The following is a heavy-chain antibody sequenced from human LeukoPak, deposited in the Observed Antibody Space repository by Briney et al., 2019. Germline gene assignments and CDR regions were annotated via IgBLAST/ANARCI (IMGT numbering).Heavy chain of an antibody. Sequence: SETLSLTCAVSGYSISRGYYWGWIRQPPGKGLEWIGSIYHSGSTYYNPSLKSRVTISVDTSKNQFSLKLSSVTAADTAVYYCARRGYYYDSSGYSWGQGTLVTVSS. CDR1: GYSISRGYY. CDR3: ARRGYYYDSSGYS. J-gene: IGHJ4*02. D-gene: IGHD3-22*01. CDR2: IYHSGST. V-gene: IGHV4-38-2*01.